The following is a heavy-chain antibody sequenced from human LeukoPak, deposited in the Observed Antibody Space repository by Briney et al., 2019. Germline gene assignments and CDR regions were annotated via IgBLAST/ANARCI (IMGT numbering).Heavy chain of an antibody. V-gene: IGHV3-64*01. CDR2: ISSNGGST. CDR3: ARAAYGEPVGY. Sequence: PGGSLRLSCAASGFTFSSYAMHWVRQAPGKGLEYVSAISSNGGSTYYANSVKGRFTISRDNSKNTLYLQMGSLRAEDMAVYYCARAAYGEPVGYWGQGTLVTASS. D-gene: IGHD4-17*01. CDR1: GFTFSSYA. J-gene: IGHJ4*02.